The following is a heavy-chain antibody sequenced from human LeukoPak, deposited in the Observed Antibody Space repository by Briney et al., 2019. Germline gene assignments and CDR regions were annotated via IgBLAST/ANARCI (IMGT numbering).Heavy chain of an antibody. CDR3: ATETNGRHYDY. D-gene: IGHD1-14*01. V-gene: IGHV3-21*06. CDR1: GLTFFTAG. J-gene: IGHJ4*02. Sequence: GGSLRLSCTASGLTFFTAGFNWVRQAPGKGLEWVASIGPTGSDRYHADSIKGRFTISRDNANNFLYLQMNSLRAEDTAVYYCATETNGRHYDYWGQGTLLTVSS. CDR2: IGPTGSDR.